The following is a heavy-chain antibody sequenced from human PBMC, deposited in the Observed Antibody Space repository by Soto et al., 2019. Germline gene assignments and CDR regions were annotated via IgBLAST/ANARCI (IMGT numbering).Heavy chain of an antibody. J-gene: IGHJ4*02. V-gene: IGHV3-72*01. CDR1: GITFTHHS. CDR3: TLQGNSLDY. CDR2: SNNKGNSYTT. Sequence: EVQLVESGGGSVQPGGSLRLSCAASGITFTHHSMDWVRQAPGKGLEWVGRSNNKGNSYTTRYAASVKGTFTISRDDSKNSLYLQMNSLKTEDTAVYYCTLQGNSLDYWGQGTLVTVSS. D-gene: IGHD1-7*01.